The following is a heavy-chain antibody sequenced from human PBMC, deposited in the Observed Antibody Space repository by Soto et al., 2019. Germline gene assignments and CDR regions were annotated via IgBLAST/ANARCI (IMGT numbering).Heavy chain of an antibody. J-gene: IGHJ4*02. CDR3: SRGYCSISSCQYYFDF. V-gene: IGHV1-3*01. CDR1: GYTCTGYA. CDR2: INGGNGDT. Sequence: QVQLVQSGAEVKKPVASVKVSCKASGYTCTGYAIHWVRQAPGQRHEWMGWINGGNGDTKYSQKFQGRVTITRDTSVSTAYMELTSMGSEDTAVYHCSRGYCSISSCQYYFDFWGQGTLVTVSS. D-gene: IGHD2-2*01.